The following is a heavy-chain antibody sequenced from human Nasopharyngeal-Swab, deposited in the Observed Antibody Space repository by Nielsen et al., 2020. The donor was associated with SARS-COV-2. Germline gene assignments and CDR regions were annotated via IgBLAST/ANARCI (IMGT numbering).Heavy chain of an antibody. CDR3: AKDIGSYGDYVFDY. CDR2: ISSSSSYI. Sequence: GGSLRLSCAASGFTFSSYSMNWVRQAPGKGLEWVSSISSSSSYIYYADSVKGRFTISRDNAKNSLYLQMNSLRAEDTALYYCAKDIGSYGDYVFDYWGQGTLVTVSS. V-gene: IGHV3-21*04. D-gene: IGHD4-17*01. J-gene: IGHJ4*02. CDR1: GFTFSSYS.